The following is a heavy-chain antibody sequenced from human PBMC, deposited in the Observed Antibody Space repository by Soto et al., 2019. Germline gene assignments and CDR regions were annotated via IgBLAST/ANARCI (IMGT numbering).Heavy chain of an antibody. Sequence: EEQLVESGGGLVQPGGSLRLSCIASGFTFSTSGMNWVRQAPGKGLEWVSYISSTTSTIYYADSVKGRFTISRDNAKNSLFLQMNSLRAEDTAVYYCASTDYGDSVFFGGQGTMVTVSS. CDR1: GFTFSTSG. D-gene: IGHD4-17*01. CDR3: ASTDYGDSVFF. V-gene: IGHV3-48*01. J-gene: IGHJ3*01. CDR2: ISSTTSTI.